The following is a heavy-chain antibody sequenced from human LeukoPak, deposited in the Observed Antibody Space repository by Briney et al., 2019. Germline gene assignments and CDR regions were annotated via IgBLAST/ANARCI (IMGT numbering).Heavy chain of an antibody. CDR3: AREGGTGRWLQLRPGNFDY. Sequence: ASVKVSCKASGYTFTSYGISWVRQAPGQGLEWMGWISAYNGNTNYAQKLQGRVTMTTDTSTSTACMELRSLRSDDTAVYYCAREGGTGRWLQLRPGNFDYWGQGTLVTVSS. CDR2: ISAYNGNT. V-gene: IGHV1-18*01. D-gene: IGHD5-24*01. CDR1: GYTFTSYG. J-gene: IGHJ4*02.